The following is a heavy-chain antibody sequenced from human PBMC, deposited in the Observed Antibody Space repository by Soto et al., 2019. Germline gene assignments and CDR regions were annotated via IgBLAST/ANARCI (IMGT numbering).Heavy chain of an antibody. D-gene: IGHD2-15*01. CDR1: GGSFSGYY. V-gene: IGHV4-34*01. Sequence: PSETLSLTCAVYGGSFSGYYWSWIRQPPGKGLEWIGEINHSGSTNYNPSLKSRVTISVDTSKNQFSLKLSSVTAADTAVYYCATYCSGGSCEFWGQGTLVTVSS. CDR2: INHSGST. CDR3: ATYCSGGSCEF. J-gene: IGHJ4*02.